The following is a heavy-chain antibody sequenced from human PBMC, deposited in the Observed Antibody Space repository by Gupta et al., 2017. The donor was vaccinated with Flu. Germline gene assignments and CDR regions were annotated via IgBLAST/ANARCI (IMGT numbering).Heavy chain of an antibody. V-gene: IGHV3-21*01. D-gene: IGHD1-1*01. J-gene: IGHJ3*02. Sequence: EVQLVESGGGLVKPGGSLRLSCAASGFTFSSSSMNWVRQAPGKGLEWVSSISSSSSYIYYADSVKGRFTISRDNAKNSLYLQMNSLRAEDTAVYYCAGMNWNGRGGAFDIWGQGTMVTVSS. CDR3: AGMNWNGRGGAFDI. CDR1: GFTFSSSS. CDR2: ISSSSSYI.